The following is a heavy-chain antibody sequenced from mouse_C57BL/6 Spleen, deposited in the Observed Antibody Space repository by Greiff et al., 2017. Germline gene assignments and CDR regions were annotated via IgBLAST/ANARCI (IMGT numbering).Heavy chain of an antibody. V-gene: IGHV14-1*01. CDR2: IDPEDGDT. D-gene: IGHD2-12*01. Sequence: EVQRVESGAELVRPGASVKLSCKASGFNFTDYYMHWVKQRPEQGLEWIGRIDPEDGDTDYAPKFQGKATMTSDTSSNTAYLQLSSLTSEDTAVYYCTYSYHYYYAMGYWGQGTSVTVSS. J-gene: IGHJ4*01. CDR3: TYSYHYYYAMGY. CDR1: GFNFTDYY.